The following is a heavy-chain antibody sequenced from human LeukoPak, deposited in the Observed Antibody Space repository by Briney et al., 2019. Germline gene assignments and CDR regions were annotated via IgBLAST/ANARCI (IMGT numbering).Heavy chain of an antibody. CDR3: ARDRSDYYGSGSYYNGPYFDY. V-gene: IGHV1-2*02. D-gene: IGHD3-10*01. CDR1: GHTFTGYY. CDR2: INPNSGGT. J-gene: IGHJ4*02. Sequence: ASVKVSCKASGHTFTGYYMHWVRQAPGQGLEWMGWINPNSGGTNYAQKFQGRVTMTRDTSISTAYMELSRLRSDDTAVYYCARDRSDYYGSGSYYNGPYFDYWGQGTLVTVSS.